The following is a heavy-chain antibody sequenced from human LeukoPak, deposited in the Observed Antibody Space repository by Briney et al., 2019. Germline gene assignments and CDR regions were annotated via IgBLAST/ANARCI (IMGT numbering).Heavy chain of an antibody. CDR2: ISAYNGNT. Sequence: GASVKVSCKASGYTFTSYGISWVRQAPGQGLEWMGWISAYNGNTNYAQKLQGRVTMTTDTSTSTAYMELRSLRSDDTAVYYCARDLETSHYYDSSGYYPDYWGQGTLVTVSS. CDR3: ARDLETSHYYDSSGYYPDY. V-gene: IGHV1-18*01. D-gene: IGHD3-22*01. J-gene: IGHJ4*02. CDR1: GYTFTSYG.